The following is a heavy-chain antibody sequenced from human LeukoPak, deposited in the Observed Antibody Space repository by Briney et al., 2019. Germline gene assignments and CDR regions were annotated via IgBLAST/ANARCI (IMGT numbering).Heavy chain of an antibody. CDR3: ARHAYDSSGYYYDY. CDR1: GGSISSSSYY. Sequence: SETLSLTCTVSGGSISSSSYYWGWIRQPPGKGLEWIGSIYYSGSTYYNPSLKSRVTISVDTSKNQFSLKLSSVTAADTAVYYCARHAYDSSGYYYDYWGQGTLVTASS. J-gene: IGHJ4*02. CDR2: IYYSGST. D-gene: IGHD3-22*01. V-gene: IGHV4-39*01.